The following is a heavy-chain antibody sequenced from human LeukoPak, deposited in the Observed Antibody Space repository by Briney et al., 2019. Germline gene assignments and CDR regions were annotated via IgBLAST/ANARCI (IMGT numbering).Heavy chain of an antibody. CDR3: ARYSPSMGVFDY. Sequence: SETLSLTCTVSGGSISSYYWSWIWQPPGKGLEWIGYIYYSGSTNYNPSLKSRVTISVDTSKNQFSLKLSSVTAADTAVYYCARYSPSMGVFDYWGQGTLVTVSS. D-gene: IGHD2-21*01. CDR1: GGSISSYY. V-gene: IGHV4-59*01. J-gene: IGHJ4*02. CDR2: IYYSGST.